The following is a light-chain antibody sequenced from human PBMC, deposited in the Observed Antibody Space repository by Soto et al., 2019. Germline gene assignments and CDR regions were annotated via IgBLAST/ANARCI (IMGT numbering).Light chain of an antibody. J-gene: IGLJ2*01. Sequence: QSVLTQPASVSGSPGQSFTISCTGTSSDVGAYHSVSWYQQHPGKAPKLIIFDVSNRPSGVSNRFSGSKSGNTASLTISGLQAEDEADYYCSSFTDTGTVMLGGGTKLTVL. CDR1: SSDVGAYHS. V-gene: IGLV2-14*03. CDR3: SSFTDTGTVM. CDR2: DVS.